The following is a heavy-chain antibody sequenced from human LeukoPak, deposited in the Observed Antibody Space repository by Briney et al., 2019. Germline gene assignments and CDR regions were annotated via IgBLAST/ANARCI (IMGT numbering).Heavy chain of an antibody. CDR3: EKAYVITMVRGVPDY. CDR1: GFTFSDYG. J-gene: IGHJ4*02. D-gene: IGHD3-10*01. Sequence: GGSLRLSCATSGFTFSDYGMHWVRQAACRGLEWVAFIRYDESNEYYAESMKGGFTISRNNANNTLYLQMNNLSAEDTAVYYCEKAYVITMVRGVPDYWGQGTLVTVSS. V-gene: IGHV3-30*02. CDR2: IRYDESNE.